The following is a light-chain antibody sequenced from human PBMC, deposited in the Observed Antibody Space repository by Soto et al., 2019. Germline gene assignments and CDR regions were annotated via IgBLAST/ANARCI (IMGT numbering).Light chain of an antibody. CDR3: ATWDDSLNGVI. CDR2: TNN. Sequence: QTVVTQAPSASGTPGQRVTISCSGSKSNIGRNTVNWYQQLPGMAPKLLIYTNNQRPSGVPDRFSGSKSGTSASLAISGLQSEDEGNYYCATWDDSLNGVIFGGGTQLT. V-gene: IGLV1-44*01. J-gene: IGLJ2*01. CDR1: KSNIGRNT.